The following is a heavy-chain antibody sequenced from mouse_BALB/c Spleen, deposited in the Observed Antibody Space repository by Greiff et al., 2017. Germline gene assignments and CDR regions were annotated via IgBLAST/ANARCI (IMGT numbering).Heavy chain of an antibody. V-gene: IGHV1-7*01. CDR2: INPSTGYT. CDR1: GYTFTSYW. CDR3: ATPSTVVATGFDY. J-gene: IGHJ2*01. Sequence: VKLQESGAELAKPGASVKMSCKASGYTFTSYWMHWVKQRPGQGLEWIGYINPSTGYTEYNQKFKDKATLTADKSSSTAYMQLSSLTSEDSAVYYCATPSTVVATGFDYWGQGTTLTVSS. D-gene: IGHD1-1*01.